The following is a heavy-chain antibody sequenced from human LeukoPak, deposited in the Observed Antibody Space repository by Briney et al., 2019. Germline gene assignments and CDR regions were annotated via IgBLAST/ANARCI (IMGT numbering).Heavy chain of an antibody. V-gene: IGHV1-8*01. CDR2: MNPNSGNT. CDR3: ARGYDILTGRNWFDP. CDR1: GYTFTSYD. J-gene: IGHJ5*02. D-gene: IGHD3-9*01. Sequence: EASVKVSCKASGYTFTSYDINWVRQATGQGLEWMGWMNPNSGNTGYAQKLQGRVTMTRNTSISTAYMELSSLRSEDTAVYYCARGYDILTGRNWFDPWGQGTLVTVSS.